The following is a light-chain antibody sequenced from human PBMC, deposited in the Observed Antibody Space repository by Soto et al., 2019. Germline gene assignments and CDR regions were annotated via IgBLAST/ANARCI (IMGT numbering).Light chain of an antibody. CDR1: NSDVGRYNY. CDR3: LLYTSNRTSV. V-gene: IGLV2-14*01. J-gene: IGLJ2*01. CDR2: DVR. Sequence: QSALTQPASVSGSPGQSITISCIGTNSDVGRYNYVSWYQQHPGKAPKVMIFDVRKRPSGVSNRVSGTKSGNTASLTISGLQAEDEVDYCFLLYTSNRTSVFGGGTKLTVL.